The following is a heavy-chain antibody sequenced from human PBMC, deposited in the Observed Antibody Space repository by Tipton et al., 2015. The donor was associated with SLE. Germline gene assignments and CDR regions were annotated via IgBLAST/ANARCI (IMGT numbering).Heavy chain of an antibody. D-gene: IGHD3-22*01. Sequence: QLVQSGAEVREPGASVRVSCKASGYTFTSNGISWVRQAPGQGPEWMGWISTYNGNTNYAQKFQGRVTMTTDTSTTTAYMELRSLRSDDTAVYYCARGGISEYYVSGGYYSFDYWGQGTLVAVSS. V-gene: IGHV1-18*01. CDR3: ARGGISEYYVSGGYYSFDY. J-gene: IGHJ4*02. CDR2: ISTYNGNT. CDR1: GYTFTSNG.